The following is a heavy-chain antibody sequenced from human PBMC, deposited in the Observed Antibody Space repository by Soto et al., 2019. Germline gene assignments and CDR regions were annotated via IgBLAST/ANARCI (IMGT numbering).Heavy chain of an antibody. D-gene: IGHD3-22*01. Sequence: ASVKVSCKASGYTFTSYYMHWVRQAPGQGLEWMGIINPSGGSTSYAQKFQGRVTMTRDTSTSTVYMELSSLRSEDTAVYYSERVAGVRFYDSSGDESRYDYWGQGTLVTVSS. CDR1: GYTFTSYY. CDR2: INPSGGST. CDR3: ERVAGVRFYDSSGDESRYDY. J-gene: IGHJ4*02. V-gene: IGHV1-46*01.